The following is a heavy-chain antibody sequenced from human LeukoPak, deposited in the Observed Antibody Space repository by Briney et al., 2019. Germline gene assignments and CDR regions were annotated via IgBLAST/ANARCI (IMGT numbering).Heavy chain of an antibody. J-gene: IGHJ6*02. D-gene: IGHD6-6*01. CDR2: ISYDGSNK. Sequence: GRSLRLSCAASGFTFSSYAMHWVRQAPGKGLEWVAVISYDGSNKYYADPVKGRFTISRDNSKNTLYLQMNSLRAEDTAVYYCARDLVSGPLDYGMDVWGQGTTVTVSS. CDR1: GFTFSSYA. CDR3: ARDLVSGPLDYGMDV. V-gene: IGHV3-30*04.